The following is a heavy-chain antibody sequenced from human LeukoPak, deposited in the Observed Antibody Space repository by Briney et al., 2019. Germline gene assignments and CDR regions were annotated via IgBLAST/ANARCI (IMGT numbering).Heavy chain of an antibody. J-gene: IGHJ4*02. V-gene: IGHV3-30*03. CDR2: IRYDGTNR. D-gene: IGHD3-22*01. CDR1: GFTFSRYG. CDR3: ARDGSDDSLGYYYDY. Sequence: GGSLRLSCVASGFTFSRYGMHWVRQAPGKGLEWVSVIRYDGTNRYSDSVMGRFTISRDNGKSTLHLQMNSLRPDDTAVYYCARDGSDDSLGYYYDYWGQGTLVSVSS.